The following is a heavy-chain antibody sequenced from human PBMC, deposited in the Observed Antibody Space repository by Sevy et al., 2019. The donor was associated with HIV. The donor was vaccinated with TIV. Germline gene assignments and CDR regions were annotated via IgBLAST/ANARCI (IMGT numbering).Heavy chain of an antibody. CDR1: GFIFRSYV. CDR2: ISGSGGST. D-gene: IGHD2-2*01. V-gene: IGHV3-23*01. J-gene: IGHJ4*02. Sequence: GGSLRLSCAASGFIFRSYVMSWVRQAPGKGLEWVSTISGSGGSTYYADSVKGRFTISRDNSNNALFLEMNSLRADDTAVYSCVGIVTAGNDYWGQGTLVTVSS. CDR3: VGIVTAGNDY.